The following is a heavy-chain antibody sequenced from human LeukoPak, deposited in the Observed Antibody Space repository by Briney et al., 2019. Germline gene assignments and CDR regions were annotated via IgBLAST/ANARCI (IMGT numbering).Heavy chain of an antibody. V-gene: IGHV3-53*01. CDR3: ARALRVWGSYLDY. J-gene: IGHJ4*02. CDR1: GFTVSSNY. Sequence: QPGGSLRLSCAASGFTVSSNYMSWVRQAPGKGLEWVSVIYSGGSTYYADSVKGRFTISRDNSKNTLYLQMNSLRAEDTAVYYCARALRVWGSYLDYWGQGTLVTVSS. CDR2: IYSGGST. D-gene: IGHD3-16*01.